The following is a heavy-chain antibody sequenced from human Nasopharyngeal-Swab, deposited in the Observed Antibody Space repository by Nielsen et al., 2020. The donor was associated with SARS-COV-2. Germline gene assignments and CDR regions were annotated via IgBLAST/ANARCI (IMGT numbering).Heavy chain of an antibody. D-gene: IGHD1-26*01. V-gene: IGHV3-23*01. J-gene: IGHJ6*02. Sequence: GESLKISCAASGFTFSNYAMSWVRQAPGKGLEWVSGISAGGGSTYYADSVKGRFTISRDSSNNTLYLQMNSLRAEDTSAYYCAKGGRAGATRRYYYGMDVWGQGTTVTVSS. CDR2: ISAGGGST. CDR3: AKGGRAGATRRYYYGMDV. CDR1: GFTFSNYA.